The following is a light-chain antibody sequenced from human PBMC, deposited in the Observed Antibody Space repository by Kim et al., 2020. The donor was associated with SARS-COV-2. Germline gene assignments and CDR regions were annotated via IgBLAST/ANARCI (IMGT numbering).Light chain of an antibody. V-gene: IGKV1-9*01. J-gene: IGKJ2*01. CDR1: QGISSY. Sequence: DIQLTQSPSFLSASVGDRVTITCRASQGISSYLAWYQQKPGKAPKLLIYAASTLQSGVPSRFSGSGSGTEFTLTISSLQPEDFATYYCQQLHSYPRTFGQGTKLEI. CDR3: QQLHSYPRT. CDR2: AAS.